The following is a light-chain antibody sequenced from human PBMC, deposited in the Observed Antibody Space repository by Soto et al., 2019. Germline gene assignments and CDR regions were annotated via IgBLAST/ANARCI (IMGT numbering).Light chain of an antibody. CDR3: SSYSSSSTLYV. Sequence: QSVLTQPASVSGSPGQSITISCTGTSSDVGGYNYVSWYQQYPDKAPKLMIYDVSNRPSGVSNRFSGSKSGNTASLTISGLQAEDEADYYCSSYSSSSTLYVFGPGTKVTVL. CDR2: DVS. J-gene: IGLJ1*01. V-gene: IGLV2-14*01. CDR1: SSDVGGYNY.